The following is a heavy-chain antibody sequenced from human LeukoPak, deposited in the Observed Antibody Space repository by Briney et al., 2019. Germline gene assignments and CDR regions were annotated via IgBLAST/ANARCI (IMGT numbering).Heavy chain of an antibody. J-gene: IGHJ6*02. D-gene: IGHD3-10*01. CDR1: GFTVSSNY. V-gene: IGHV3-20*01. CDR2: INWNGGST. CDR3: ARVRGGLYYYYGMDV. Sequence: PGGSLRLSCAASGFTVSSNYMSWVRQAPGKGLEWVSGINWNGGSTGYADSVKGRFTISRDNAKNSLYLQMNSLRAEDTALYHCARVRGGLYYYYGMDVWGQGTTVTVSS.